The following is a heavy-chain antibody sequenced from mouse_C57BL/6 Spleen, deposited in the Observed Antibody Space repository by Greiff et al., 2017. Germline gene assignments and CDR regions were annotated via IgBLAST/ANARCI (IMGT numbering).Heavy chain of an antibody. J-gene: IGHJ4*01. CDR2: IYPGSGST. D-gene: IGHD2-12*01. CDR1: GYTFTSYW. Sequence: QVHVKQSGAELVKPGASVKMSCKASGYTFTSYWITWVKQRPGQGLEWIGDIYPGSGSTNYNEKFKSKATLTVDTSSSTAYMQLSSLTSEDSAVYYCARSDDLGAMDYWGQGTSVTVSS. CDR3: ARSDDLGAMDY. V-gene: IGHV1-55*01.